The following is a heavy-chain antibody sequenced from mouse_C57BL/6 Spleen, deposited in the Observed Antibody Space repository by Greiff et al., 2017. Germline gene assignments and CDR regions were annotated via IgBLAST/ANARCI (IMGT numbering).Heavy chain of an antibody. V-gene: IGHV7-3*01. J-gene: IGHJ4*01. CDR1: GFTFTDYY. Sequence: EVKLVESGGGLVQPGGSLSLSCAASGFTFTDYYMSWVRQPPGKALEWLGFIRNKANGYTTEYSSSVKGRFTISRNTSQSTLHLQMHALSAEDSATYCCARRNYGGAMDYWGQGTTVTVSS. CDR2: IRNKANGYTT. D-gene: IGHD2-1*01. CDR3: ARRNYGGAMDY.